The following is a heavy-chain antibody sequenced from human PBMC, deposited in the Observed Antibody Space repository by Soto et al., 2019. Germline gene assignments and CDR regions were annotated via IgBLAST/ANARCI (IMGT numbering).Heavy chain of an antibody. CDR2: IDPSDSYT. CDR3: ARLLTGIVGEAGVDP. V-gene: IGHV5-10-1*01. Sequence: PGESLEISCKGSGYSFTSYWIGWVRQMPGKGLEWMGRIDPSDSYTNYSPSFQGHVTISADKSISTAYLQWSSLKASDTAMYYCARLLTGIVGEAGVDPWGQGTLVTVSS. D-gene: IGHD1-26*01. J-gene: IGHJ5*02. CDR1: GYSFTSYW.